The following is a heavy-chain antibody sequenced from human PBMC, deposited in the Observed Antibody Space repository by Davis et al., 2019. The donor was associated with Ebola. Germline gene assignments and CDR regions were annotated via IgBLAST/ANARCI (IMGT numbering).Heavy chain of an antibody. CDR1: GYSITRYY. CDR2: VYYSGDT. V-gene: IGHV4-59*08. J-gene: IGHJ4*01. CDR3: ARLAYYYDSSGYVYYFDY. Sequence: MPSETLSLTCTVSGYSITRYYWSWIRQSPGKGLEWIGYVYYSGDTNYNPSLKSRVTISVDTSKNQFSLKLSSVTAADTAGYYCARLAYYYDSSGYVYYFDYWGHGTLVTGSS. D-gene: IGHD3-22*01.